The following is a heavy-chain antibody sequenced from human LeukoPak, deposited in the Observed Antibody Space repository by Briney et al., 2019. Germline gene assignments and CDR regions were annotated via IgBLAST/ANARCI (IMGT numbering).Heavy chain of an antibody. CDR3: ARGGGWYYDFWSGYYSLDY. CDR1: GYTFTSYG. CDR2: ISAYNGNT. D-gene: IGHD3-3*01. V-gene: IGHV1-18*01. J-gene: IGHJ4*02. Sequence: ASVKVSCKASGYTFTSYGISWVRQAPGQGLEWMGWISAYNGNTNYAQKLQGRVTMTTDTSTSTAYMELRSLRSDDTAVYYCARGGGWYYDFWSGYYSLDYWGQGTLVTVSS.